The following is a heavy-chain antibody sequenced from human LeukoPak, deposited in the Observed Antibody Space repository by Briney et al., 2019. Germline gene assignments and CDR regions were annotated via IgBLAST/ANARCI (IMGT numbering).Heavy chain of an antibody. V-gene: IGHV3-23*01. J-gene: IGHJ4*02. D-gene: IGHD3-10*01. CDR2: ITTSDGNT. CDR1: GFTFSSYT. CDR3: ARDGWPGSSYYRPFDY. Sequence: GGSLRLSCAASGFTFSSYTMSWVRQAPGKGLEWVSTITTSDGNTYYADSVKGRFTVSRDNSKNTRFLQMNSLRAEDTAVYYCARDGWPGSSYYRPFDYWGQGTLVTVSS.